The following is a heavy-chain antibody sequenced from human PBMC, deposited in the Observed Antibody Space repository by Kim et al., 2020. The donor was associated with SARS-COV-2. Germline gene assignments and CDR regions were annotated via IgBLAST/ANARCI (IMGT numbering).Heavy chain of an antibody. CDR2: ISSSSSYI. D-gene: IGHD6-19*01. CDR3: ARDQGSSGWQPYYYGMDV. CDR1: GFTFSSYS. V-gene: IGHV3-21*01. Sequence: GGSLRLSCAASGFTFSSYSMNWVRQAPGKGLEWVSSISSSSSYIYYADSVKGRFTISRDNAKNSLYLQMNSLRAEDTAVYYCARDQGSSGWQPYYYGMDVWGQGTTVTVSS. J-gene: IGHJ6*02.